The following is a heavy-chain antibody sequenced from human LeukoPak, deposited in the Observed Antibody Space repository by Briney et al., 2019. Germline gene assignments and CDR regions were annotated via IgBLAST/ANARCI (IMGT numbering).Heavy chain of an antibody. CDR2: IRQDGGEK. CDR1: GFTFSDYW. CDR3: ARDGTAAGLYFDL. V-gene: IGHV3-7*01. Sequence: GGSLRLSCAVSGFTFSDYWMNWVRQAPGKGLEWVASIRQDGGEKSYVDSVKGRLTISRDNTKHSLYLQMSSLRAEDRGVYYCARDGTAAGLYFDLWGQGTLVTVSS. J-gene: IGHJ4*02. D-gene: IGHD6-13*01.